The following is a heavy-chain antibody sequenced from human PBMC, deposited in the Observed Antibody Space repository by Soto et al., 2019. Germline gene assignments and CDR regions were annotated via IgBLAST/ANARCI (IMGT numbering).Heavy chain of an antibody. V-gene: IGHV3-53*02. Sequence: VQLVETGGGLIQPGGSLRLSCAASGFTVSSNYMSWVRQAPGKGLEWVSVIYSGGSTYYADSVKGRFTISRDNSKNTLYLQMNSLRAADTAVYYCARGYSSSWYGDYWGQGTLVTVSS. J-gene: IGHJ4*02. CDR2: IYSGGST. CDR1: GFTVSSNY. D-gene: IGHD6-13*01. CDR3: ARGYSSSWYGDY.